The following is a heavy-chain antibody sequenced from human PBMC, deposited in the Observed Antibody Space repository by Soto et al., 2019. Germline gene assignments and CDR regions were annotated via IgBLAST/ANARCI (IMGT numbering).Heavy chain of an antibody. CDR3: ARDAPLVGYCISTSCPKDYYYGMDV. CDR2: ISAYNGNT. CDR1: CYPFTSYV. D-gene: IGHD2-2*01. V-gene: IGHV1-18*01. Sequence: APVKASCKASCYPFTSYVISWVRQAPGKGLEWMGWISAYNGNTNYAQKRQGRVTMTTDTSTSTAYMELRSLRSDDTAVYYCARDAPLVGYCISTSCPKDYYYGMDVWG. J-gene: IGHJ6*02.